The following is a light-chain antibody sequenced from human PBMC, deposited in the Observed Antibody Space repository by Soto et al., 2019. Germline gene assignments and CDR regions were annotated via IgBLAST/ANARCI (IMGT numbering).Light chain of an antibody. CDR3: QQSYSTPRT. CDR1: QTIITY. Sequence: DIQMTQSPSSLSASVGDRVSITCRASQTIITYLNWYQQKPGKAPKLLISAASNLQSGVPSRFSGNGSETEFTLTISSVQPEEFATYYCQQSYSTPRTFGQGTKLEIK. V-gene: IGKV1-39*01. J-gene: IGKJ2*01. CDR2: AAS.